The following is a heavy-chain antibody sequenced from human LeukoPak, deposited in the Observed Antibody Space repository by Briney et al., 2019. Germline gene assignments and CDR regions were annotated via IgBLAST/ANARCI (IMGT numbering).Heavy chain of an antibody. CDR1: GFTFGSYW. V-gene: IGHV3-7*01. CDR3: ARDGYRDRYFDY. D-gene: IGHD5-24*01. J-gene: IGHJ4*02. CDR2: IKQDGSEK. Sequence: PGGSLRLSCAASGFTFGSYWMSWVRQAPGKGLEWVGNIKQDGSEKYYVDSVKGRFTISRDSAKNSFYLQMNSLRVEDTAVYYCARDGYRDRYFDYWGQGTLVTVSS.